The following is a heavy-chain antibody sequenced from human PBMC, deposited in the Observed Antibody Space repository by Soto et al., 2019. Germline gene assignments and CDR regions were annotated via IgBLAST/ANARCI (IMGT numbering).Heavy chain of an antibody. V-gene: IGHV3-21*01. CDR3: ARDSNYYGSGSYYYDFDY. J-gene: IGHJ4*02. D-gene: IGHD3-10*01. Sequence: EVQLVESGGGLVKPGGSLRLSCAASGFTFSSYSMNWVRQAPGKGLEWVSSISSSSSYIYYADSVKGRFTISRDNAKNAXXLQMNSVRAEDTAVYYCARDSNYYGSGSYYYDFDYWGQGTLVTVSS. CDR2: ISSSSSYI. CDR1: GFTFSSYS.